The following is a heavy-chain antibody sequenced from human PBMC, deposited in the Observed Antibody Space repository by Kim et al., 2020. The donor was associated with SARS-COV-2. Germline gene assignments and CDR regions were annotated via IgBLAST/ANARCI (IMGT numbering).Heavy chain of an antibody. Sequence: ASVKVSCKASGYTFTSYDINWVRQATGQGLEWMGWMNPNSGNTGYAQKFQGRVTMTRNTSISTAYMELSSLRSEDTAVYYCARVSYYGSGSYFSNYYGMDDWGQGTTVTVSS. CDR2: MNPNSGNT. J-gene: IGHJ6*02. CDR1: GYTFTSYD. V-gene: IGHV1-8*01. CDR3: ARVSYYGSGSYFSNYYGMDD. D-gene: IGHD3-10*01.